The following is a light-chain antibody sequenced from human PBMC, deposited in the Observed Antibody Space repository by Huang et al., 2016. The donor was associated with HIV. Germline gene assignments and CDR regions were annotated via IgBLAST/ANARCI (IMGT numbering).Light chain of an antibody. J-gene: IGKJ4*01. CDR1: QNINND. V-gene: IGKV3-15*01. Sequence: EIMMTQSPATLSVSPGERAPLSCRASQNINNDLAWYQQKPGQAPRLLIYGASTRATGIPARFGGSGSETEFTLTISSLQSEDIGIYYCQQYNNWPPLTFGGGTKVEIK. CDR2: GAS. CDR3: QQYNNWPPLT.